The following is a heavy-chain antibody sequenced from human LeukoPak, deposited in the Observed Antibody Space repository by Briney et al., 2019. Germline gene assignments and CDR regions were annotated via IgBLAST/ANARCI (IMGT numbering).Heavy chain of an antibody. J-gene: IGHJ4*02. D-gene: IGHD3-22*01. CDR1: GFTFSSYA. CDR2: ISGSGGSK. Sequence: PGGSLRLSCAASGFTFSSYAMSWVRQPPGKGLEWVAAISGSGGSKYYADSVSGRLTIARDNSKNSLYLQMHSLRAEDTAVYSCAKWYYYDSSGSSDYWGQGTLVTVSS. CDR3: AKWYYYDSSGSSDY. V-gene: IGHV3-23*01.